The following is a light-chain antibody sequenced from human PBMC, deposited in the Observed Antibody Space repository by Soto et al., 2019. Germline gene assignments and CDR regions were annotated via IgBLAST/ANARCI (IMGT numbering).Light chain of an antibody. CDR3: QRYNTAVMA. V-gene: IGKV1-27*01. Sequence: DIQMTQSPSSLSASVGDRVTITCRASQAINDHLAWYQQKPGEPPHLLIYAVTTLQSGVPSRFSGGGSGTDFTLTISSLQPEDVATYNCQRYNTAVMAFGQGTRLDIK. CDR2: AVT. J-gene: IGKJ5*01. CDR1: QAINDH.